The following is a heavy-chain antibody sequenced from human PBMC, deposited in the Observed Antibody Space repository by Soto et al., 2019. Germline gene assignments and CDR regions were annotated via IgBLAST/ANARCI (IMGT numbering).Heavy chain of an antibody. CDR1: GFTFNAYS. CDR3: ARPDGATYNFRY. V-gene: IGHV3-23*01. Sequence: DVQLLESGGRLVQPGGSLRLSCAASGFTFNAYSLSWVRQAPGKGLEWVSAISTTGGSTHYADSVKGRFTISRDNSQNTLSLQMNSLRAEDTAVYYCARPDGATYNFRYWGQGTLVTVSS. J-gene: IGHJ4*02. CDR2: ISTTGGST. D-gene: IGHD1-1*01.